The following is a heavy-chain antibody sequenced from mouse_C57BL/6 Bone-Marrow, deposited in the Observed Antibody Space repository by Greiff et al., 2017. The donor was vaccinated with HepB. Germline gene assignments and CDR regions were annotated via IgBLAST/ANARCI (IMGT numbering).Heavy chain of an antibody. J-gene: IGHJ2*01. Sequence: EVQRVESGGGLVKPGGYLKLSCAASGFTFSSYTMSWVRQTPGKRLEWVATISGGGGNTYYPDSVKGRFTISRDNAKNTLYLQMSSLRSEDTALYYCARQDYGSSYLYYFASWGKGTTLTVSS. D-gene: IGHD1-1*01. CDR1: GFTFSSYT. V-gene: IGHV5-9*01. CDR2: ISGGGGNT. CDR3: ARQDYGSSYLYYFAS.